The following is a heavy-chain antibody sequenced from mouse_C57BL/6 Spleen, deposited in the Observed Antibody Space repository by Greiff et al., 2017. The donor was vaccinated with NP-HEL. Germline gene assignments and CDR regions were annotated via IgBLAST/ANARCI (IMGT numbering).Heavy chain of an antibody. J-gene: IGHJ1*03. Sequence: VQLQQSGAELVRPGASVKLSCKASGYTFTDYYINWVKQRPGQGLEWIARIYPGSGNTYYNEKFKGKATLTAEKSSSTAYMQLSSLTSEDSAVYFCAREGHYYGSSDWYFDVWGTGTTVTVSS. CDR3: AREGHYYGSSDWYFDV. D-gene: IGHD1-1*01. CDR2: IYPGSGNT. CDR1: GYTFTDYY. V-gene: IGHV1-76*01.